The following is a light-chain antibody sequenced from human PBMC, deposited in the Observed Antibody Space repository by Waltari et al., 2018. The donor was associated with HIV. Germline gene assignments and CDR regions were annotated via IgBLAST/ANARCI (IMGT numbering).Light chain of an antibody. V-gene: IGKV2-30*01. J-gene: IGKJ2*01. Sequence: DVVLTQSPLSLPVTLGQPASISCGSSQGLVYTDWKTYLTWFQQRPGQSPRRLIYKVSNRDARAPDRFSGSGSGTNFTLTISRVEAEDVGLYYCMQGTHWPHTFGQGTKLEI. CDR1: QGLVYTDWKTY. CDR3: MQGTHWPHT. CDR2: KVS.